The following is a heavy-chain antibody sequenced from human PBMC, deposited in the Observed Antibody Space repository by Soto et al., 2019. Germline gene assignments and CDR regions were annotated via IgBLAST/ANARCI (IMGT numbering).Heavy chain of an antibody. CDR2: IYPGDSDT. V-gene: IGHV5-51*03. Sequence: GRSLKISCKGSGYSFTSYWIGWVRQMPGKGLEWMGIIYPGDSDTRYSPSFQGQVTISADKSISTAYLQWSSLKASDTAMYYCARRVAVAGRPGGGMDVWGQGTTVTVSS. CDR1: GYSFTSYW. D-gene: IGHD6-19*01. J-gene: IGHJ6*02. CDR3: ARRVAVAGRPGGGMDV.